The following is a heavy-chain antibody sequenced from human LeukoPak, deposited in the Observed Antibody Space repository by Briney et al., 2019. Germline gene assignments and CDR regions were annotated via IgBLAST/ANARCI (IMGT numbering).Heavy chain of an antibody. Sequence: PGGSLRLSCAASGFTFSDYWMSWVRQAPGKGLEWVANIKQDGSEKYYVDSVKGRFTISRDNARNSLFLQMNSLRVEDTAVYYCTRGGGNLFDYWGQGTLVTVSS. J-gene: IGHJ4*02. CDR1: GFTFSDYW. V-gene: IGHV3-7*04. CDR3: TRGGGNLFDY. D-gene: IGHD4-23*01. CDR2: IKQDGSEK.